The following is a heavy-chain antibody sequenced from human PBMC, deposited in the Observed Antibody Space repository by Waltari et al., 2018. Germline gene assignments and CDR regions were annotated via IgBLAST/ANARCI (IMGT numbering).Heavy chain of an antibody. D-gene: IGHD6-13*01. CDR2: MTPNSGNT. Sequence: QVQLVQSGAEVKKPGASVKVSCKASGYTFTSYALNWVRQATGQGLEWMGWMTPNSGNTCNAQKVQGIVTMTRKPSISEAYRELSSLRAEDTAVYYCARADPEGNFDLWGRGTLVTVSS. V-gene: IGHV1-8*01. CDR3: ARADPEGNFDL. CDR1: GYTFTSYA. J-gene: IGHJ2*01.